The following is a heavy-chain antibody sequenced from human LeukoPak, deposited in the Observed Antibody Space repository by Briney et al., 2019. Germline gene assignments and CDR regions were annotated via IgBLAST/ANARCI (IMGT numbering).Heavy chain of an antibody. CDR3: ARQQTGSLDS. CDR2: MNPNSGNT. D-gene: IGHD1-14*01. V-gene: IGHV1-8*02. CDR1: GGTFSSYA. Sequence: ASVKVSCKASGGTFSSYAISWVRQAPGQGLEWMGWMNPNSGNTGYAQKFQGRVTMTRNTSISTAYMELSSLGSEDTAVYYCARQQTGSLDSWGQGTLVTVSS. J-gene: IGHJ4*02.